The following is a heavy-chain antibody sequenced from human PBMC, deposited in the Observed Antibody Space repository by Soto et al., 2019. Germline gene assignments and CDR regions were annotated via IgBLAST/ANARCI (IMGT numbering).Heavy chain of an antibody. CDR3: AKSRYYGSGSPLKGGMDV. CDR2: ISGSGGST. Sequence: PGGSLRLCCAASGFTFSSYAMSGVRQAPGKGLEWVSAISGSGGSTYYADSVKGRFTISRDNSKNTLYLQMNSLRAEDTAVYYCAKSRYYGSGSPLKGGMDVWGQGTTVTVSS. V-gene: IGHV3-23*01. CDR1: GFTFSSYA. J-gene: IGHJ6*02. D-gene: IGHD3-10*01.